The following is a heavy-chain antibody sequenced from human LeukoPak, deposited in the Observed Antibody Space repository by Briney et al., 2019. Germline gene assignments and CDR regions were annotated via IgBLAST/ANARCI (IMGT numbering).Heavy chain of an antibody. CDR2: INPNSGGT. D-gene: IGHD3-10*01. J-gene: IGHJ4*02. Sequence: ASVKVSCTASGYTFTGYYMHWVRQAPGQGLEWMGWINPNSGGTNYAQKFQGRVTMTRDTSISTAYMELSRLRSDDTAVYYCARGATLLWFGEPLSFDYWGQGTLVTVCS. CDR3: ARGATLLWFGEPLSFDY. CDR1: GYTFTGYY. V-gene: IGHV1-2*02.